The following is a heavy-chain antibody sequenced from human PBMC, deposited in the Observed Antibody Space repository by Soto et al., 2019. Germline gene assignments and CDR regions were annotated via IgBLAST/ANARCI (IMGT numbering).Heavy chain of an antibody. V-gene: IGHV3-30-3*01. CDR3: AATYSSGPFGEEYFQH. CDR1: GFTFSSYA. Sequence: QVQLVESGGGVVQPGRSLRLSCAASGFTFSSYAMHWVRQAPGKGLEWVAVISYDGSNKYYADSVKGRFTISRDNSKNKLYLQMNSLRAEDTAVYYCAATYSSGPFGEEYFQHWGQGTLVTVSS. CDR2: ISYDGSNK. D-gene: IGHD6-19*01. J-gene: IGHJ1*01.